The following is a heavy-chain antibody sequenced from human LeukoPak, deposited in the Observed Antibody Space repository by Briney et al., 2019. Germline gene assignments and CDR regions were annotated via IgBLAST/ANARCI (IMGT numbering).Heavy chain of an antibody. Sequence: GASVKVSCKASGYTFTKYYILWVQQAPGQGLEWMGIINPSSGATGYAQKIQGRVTVTRDTSTSTVYMELSRLTSADTAVYYCARGLDFDILTGPGYAMDVWGQGTTVIVSS. CDR1: GYTFTKYY. CDR3: ARGLDFDILTGPGYAMDV. V-gene: IGHV1-46*01. D-gene: IGHD3-9*01. J-gene: IGHJ6*02. CDR2: INPSSGAT.